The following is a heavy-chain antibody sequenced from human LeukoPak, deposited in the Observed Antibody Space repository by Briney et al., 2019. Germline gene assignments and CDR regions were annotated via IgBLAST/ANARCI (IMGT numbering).Heavy chain of an antibody. CDR2: XXPSGGSA. CDR3: ARGSLLTGYYTQLKFDY. D-gene: IGHD3-9*01. V-gene: IGHV1-46*01. CDR1: GYTXXSXX. J-gene: IGHJ4*02. Sequence: PSVKVSCKASGYTXXSXXXQXXXXXXGXGXXWXXXXXPSGGSAXCAQKFQGRFGIGKDKSTRKVYMELSSLRFEETAVFFCARGSLLTGYYTQLKFDYWGQGTLVTVSS.